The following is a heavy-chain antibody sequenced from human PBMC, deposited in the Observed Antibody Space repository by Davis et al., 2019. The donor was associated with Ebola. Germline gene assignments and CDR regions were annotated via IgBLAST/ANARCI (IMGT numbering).Heavy chain of an antibody. Sequence: GESLKISCKASGYNFATYWIGWVRQMPGKGLEYMGIIYPGDSQTRYSPSFQGQVTMSVDKSINTAYLQWDSLKASDTAMFFCARSSVDVHDVFGVWGQGTMVFVSS. CDR3: ARSSVDVHDVFGV. CDR2: IYPGDSQT. J-gene: IGHJ3*01. CDR1: GYNFATYW. V-gene: IGHV5-51*01.